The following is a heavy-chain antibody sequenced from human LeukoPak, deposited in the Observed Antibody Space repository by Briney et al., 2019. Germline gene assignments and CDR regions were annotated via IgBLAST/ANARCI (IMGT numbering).Heavy chain of an antibody. J-gene: IGHJ4*02. CDR2: HSSGDST. Sequence: GGSLRLSCVASGFTFRSYGMSWVRQAPGKGLEWVSSHSSGDSTYYADSVKGRFTISRDNSKNTLYLQMISLRAEDTAVYYCARSPQEIFDFWGQGTLVTVSS. CDR3: ARSPQEIFDF. V-gene: IGHV3-23*01. CDR1: GFTFRSYG.